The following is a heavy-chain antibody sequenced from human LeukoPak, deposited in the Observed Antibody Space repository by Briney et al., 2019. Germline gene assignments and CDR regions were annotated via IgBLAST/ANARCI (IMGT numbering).Heavy chain of an antibody. D-gene: IGHD6-13*01. CDR2: TDTNSGDT. V-gene: IGHV1-2*06. CDR1: GYTFTVYG. J-gene: IGHJ4*02. CDR3: ARDRLSAAGRGG. Sequence: ASVKVSCKASGYTFTVYGLHWVRHAPGHGLELMGRTDTNSGDTNYGQKFQGRITMTRDTSITTVYMEVGRLTSDDTAVYYCARDRLSAAGRGGWGPGTLVTVS.